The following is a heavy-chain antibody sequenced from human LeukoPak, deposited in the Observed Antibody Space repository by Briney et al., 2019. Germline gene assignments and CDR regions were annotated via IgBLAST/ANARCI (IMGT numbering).Heavy chain of an antibody. CDR2: INAGNGNT. V-gene: IGHV1-3*01. D-gene: IGHD3-22*01. Sequence: ASVKVSCKASGYTFTSYAMHWVHQAPGQRLEWMGWINAGNGNTNYAQKLQGRVTMTTDTSTSTAYMELSSLRSEDTAVYYCARGRNYYDSSLMVWGQGTTVTVSS. CDR3: ARGRNYYDSSLMV. J-gene: IGHJ6*02. CDR1: GYTFTSYA.